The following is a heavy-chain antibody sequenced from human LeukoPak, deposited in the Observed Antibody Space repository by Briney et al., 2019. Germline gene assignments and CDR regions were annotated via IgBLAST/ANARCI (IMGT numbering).Heavy chain of an antibody. J-gene: IGHJ6*02. V-gene: IGHV4-59*01. D-gene: IGHD5-18*01. CDR3: ARDGGYSYGPSYYYYYGMDV. Sequence: PSETLSLTCTVSGGSISSYYWRWIRQPPGKGLEWIGYIYYSGSTNYNPSLKSRVTISVDTSKNQFSLKLSSVTAADTAVYYCARDGGYSYGPSYYYYYGMDVWGQGTTVTVSS. CDR2: IYYSGST. CDR1: GGSISSYY.